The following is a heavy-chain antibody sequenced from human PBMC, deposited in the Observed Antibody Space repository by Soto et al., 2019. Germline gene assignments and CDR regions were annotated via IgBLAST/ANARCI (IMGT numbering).Heavy chain of an antibody. V-gene: IGHV1-18*01. D-gene: IGHD6-6*01. Sequence: QVQLVQSGGEVKKPGASVWVSCKASGYTFNNYGISWVRQAPGQGLEGMGWLNTYNGNTNYAQKFQGRVRMTTDTPTSTAYMELRSLRSDDTAVYYCARDVLYSTSGERRFDPWGQGTLVNVSS. CDR1: GYTFNNYG. J-gene: IGHJ5*02. CDR3: ARDVLYSTSGERRFDP. CDR2: LNTYNGNT.